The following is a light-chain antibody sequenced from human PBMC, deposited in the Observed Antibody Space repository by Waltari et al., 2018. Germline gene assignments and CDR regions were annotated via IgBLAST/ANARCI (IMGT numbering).Light chain of an antibody. V-gene: IGLV2-14*03. CDR2: DVS. J-gene: IGLJ3*02. CDR3: SSYATSGTRV. Sequence: QSALTQPASMSASPGQSITISCTGTSSDIGNYNYVSWYQQHPGKAPKRLIYDVSYRPSGVSDRFSGSKSGNTASLTISGLQADDEADYYCSSYATSGTRVFGGGTRLTVL. CDR1: SSDIGNYNY.